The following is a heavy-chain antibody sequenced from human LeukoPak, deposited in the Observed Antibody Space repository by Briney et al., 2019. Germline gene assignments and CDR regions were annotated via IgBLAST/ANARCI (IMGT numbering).Heavy chain of an antibody. J-gene: IGHJ4*02. CDR1: GGSFSGYY. CDR2: INHSGSA. CDR3: VREREQREKRQYATGYDS. Sequence: PSETLSLTCAVSGGSFSGYYWTWIRQPPGKGLEWIGEINHSGSANYNPSLESRVTLSVDTSRNQFSLKLSSVTAADTALYYCVREREQREKRQYATGYDSWGQGTLVTVSS. D-gene: IGHD2-2*01. V-gene: IGHV4-34*01.